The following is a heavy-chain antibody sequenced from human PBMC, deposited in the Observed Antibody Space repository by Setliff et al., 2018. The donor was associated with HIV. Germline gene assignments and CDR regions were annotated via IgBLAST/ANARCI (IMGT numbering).Heavy chain of an antibody. CDR2: INTGNGNT. CDR3: ASYDSSGPH. Sequence: ASVKVSCKASGYSFTNYAMHWVRQAPGQRLEWMGWINTGNGNTKYSQKFQGRVTFTGDTSASTAYMEVSSLRSEDKAVYYCASYDSSGPHWGQGTLVTV. D-gene: IGHD3-22*01. V-gene: IGHV1-3*04. CDR1: GYSFTNYA. J-gene: IGHJ4*02.